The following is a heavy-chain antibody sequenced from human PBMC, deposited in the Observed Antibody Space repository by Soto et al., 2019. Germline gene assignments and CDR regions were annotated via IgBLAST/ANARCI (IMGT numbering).Heavy chain of an antibody. Sequence: EVQLLESGGGLVQPGGSLRLSCAASGFTFSSYAMSWVRQAPGKGLEWVSGISGSGVSTYYADSVKGRFTISRDNSKSTLYLKMNSLRAEDTAVYYCAKDRERIATRSIDYWGRGTLVTVSS. V-gene: IGHV3-23*01. J-gene: IGHJ4*02. CDR2: ISGSGVST. CDR1: GFTFSSYA. CDR3: AKDRERIATRSIDY. D-gene: IGHD6-6*01.